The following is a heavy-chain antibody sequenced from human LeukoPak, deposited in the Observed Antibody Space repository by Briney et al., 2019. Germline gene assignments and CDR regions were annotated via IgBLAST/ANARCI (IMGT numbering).Heavy chain of an antibody. V-gene: IGHV3-30-3*01. D-gene: IGHD6-6*01. CDR2: ISYDGSNK. J-gene: IGHJ4*02. CDR1: GFTFSSYA. Sequence: PGRSLRLSCAASGFTFSSYAMHWVRQAPGKGLEWVAVISYDGSNKYYADSVKGRFTISRDNSKNTLYLQMNSLRAEDTAVYYCARETRSSSSFDYWGQGTLVTVSS. CDR3: ARETRSSSSFDY.